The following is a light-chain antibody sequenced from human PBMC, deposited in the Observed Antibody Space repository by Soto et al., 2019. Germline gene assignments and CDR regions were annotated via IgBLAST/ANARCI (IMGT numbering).Light chain of an antibody. CDR3: QSYDSSLSAYV. Sequence: QSVLTQPPSVSGAPGQRVTISCTGSGSNIGAGYDVHWYQQLPGTAPKLLILRNNNRPSGVPDRFSGSKSGTSASLAITGLQAEDEADYYCQSYDSSLSAYVFATGTKVTVL. CDR2: RNN. J-gene: IGLJ1*01. CDR1: GSNIGAGYD. V-gene: IGLV1-40*01.